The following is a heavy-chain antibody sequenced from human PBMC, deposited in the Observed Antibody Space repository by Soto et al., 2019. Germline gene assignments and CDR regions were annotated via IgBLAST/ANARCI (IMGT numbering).Heavy chain of an antibody. J-gene: IGHJ4*02. CDR2: ISSSATYI. CDR1: GFNFSTYS. Sequence: EVQLVESGGGLVKPGGSLRLSCAASGFNFSTYSLNWVRQAPGKGLEWVSSISSSATYIDYADSVKGRFTISRDNAKSSLYLQMNSLRAEDTGVYYCARYGYYYHSSAYSGYWGQGTPVTVS. D-gene: IGHD3-22*01. V-gene: IGHV3-21*06. CDR3: ARYGYYYHSSAYSGY.